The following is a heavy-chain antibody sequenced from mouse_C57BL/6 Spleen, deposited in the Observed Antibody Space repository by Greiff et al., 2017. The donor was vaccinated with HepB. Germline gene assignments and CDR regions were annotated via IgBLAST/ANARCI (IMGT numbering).Heavy chain of an antibody. V-gene: IGHV1-76*01. CDR3: ARGVTGMPY. Sequence: QVQLQQSGAELVRPGASVKLSCKASGYTFTDYYINWVKQRPGQGLEWIARIYPGSGNTYYNEKFKGKATLTAEKSSSTAYMQLSSLTSEDSAVYFCARGVTGMPYWGQGTTLTVSS. J-gene: IGHJ2*01. D-gene: IGHD4-1*01. CDR1: GYTFTDYY. CDR2: IYPGSGNT.